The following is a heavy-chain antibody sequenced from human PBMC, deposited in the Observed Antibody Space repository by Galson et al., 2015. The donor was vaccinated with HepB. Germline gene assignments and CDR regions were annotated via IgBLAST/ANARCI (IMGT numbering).Heavy chain of an antibody. CDR3: TRGYYYDSSGYYYVGYFQH. J-gene: IGHJ1*01. D-gene: IGHD3-22*01. V-gene: IGHV3-49*03. CDR2: IISKAYGGTT. CDR1: GFTFGDYA. Sequence: SLRFSCAASGFTFGDYAMSWFRQAPGKGLEWVGFIISKAYGGTTEYAASVKGRFTISRDDSKSIAYLQMNSLKTEDTAVYYCTRGYYYDSSGYYYVGYFQHWGQGTLVTVSS.